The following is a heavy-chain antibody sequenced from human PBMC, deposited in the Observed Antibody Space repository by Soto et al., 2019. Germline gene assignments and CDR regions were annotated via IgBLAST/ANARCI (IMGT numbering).Heavy chain of an antibody. CDR2: ISPDGVNK. CDR1: GFTFTSYA. D-gene: IGHD4-4*01. CDR3: ARRLTTTVSALGY. J-gene: IGHJ4*02. Sequence: QVQLVESGGGVVQPGGSLRLSCKAPGFTFTSYAIHWVRQAPGKGLEWVSVISPDGVNKHSAESVRGRFVISRDNSKNTVHLEMNRLRLDDTAVYFCARRLTTTVSALGYWGQGSLVNVSS. V-gene: IGHV3-30*09.